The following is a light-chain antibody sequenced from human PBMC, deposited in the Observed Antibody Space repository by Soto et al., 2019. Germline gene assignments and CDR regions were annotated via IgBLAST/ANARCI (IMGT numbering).Light chain of an antibody. CDR3: QQYGSSGT. J-gene: IGKJ1*01. CDR1: QSVTTSY. V-gene: IGKV3-20*01. Sequence: EIVMTQSPATLSVSPVERATLSCRTSQSVTTSYLAWYQQKPGQAPRLLIYDASNRATGIPARFSGSGSGTDFTLTISRLEPEDFAVYYCQQYGSSGTFGQGTKVDIK. CDR2: DAS.